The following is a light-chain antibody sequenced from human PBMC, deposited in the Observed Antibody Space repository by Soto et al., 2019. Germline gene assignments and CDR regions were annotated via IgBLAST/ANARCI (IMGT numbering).Light chain of an antibody. V-gene: IGKV1-33*01. Sequence: DIQITQSPSSLSASVGDRVTITCQASPHIGYYLNWYQQKPGKAPRLLIYDAYNLQTGVPSRFSGSKSGTDFTLTINALQPEDFGTYFCQQYDSLPLTFGGGTKVDIK. J-gene: IGKJ4*01. CDR1: PHIGYY. CDR2: DAY. CDR3: QQYDSLPLT.